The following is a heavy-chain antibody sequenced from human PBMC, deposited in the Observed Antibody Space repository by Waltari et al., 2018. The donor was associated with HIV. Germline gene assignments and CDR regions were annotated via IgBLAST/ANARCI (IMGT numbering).Heavy chain of an antibody. V-gene: IGHV4-34*01. Sequence: QVHLEQWGTGLLRPSETLSLTCAVYGGSFRGYYLSWTRQSPGRGLEWIGEVNHVGRTNYSPSLKGRVTVSVDTSKNQFSLTMRSVTAADTAVYYCARDSAPGLAVDDDDGEFFYYGLDVWGQGTTVTVSS. CDR1: GGSFRGYY. J-gene: IGHJ6*01. CDR2: VNHVGRT. D-gene: IGHD6-19*01. CDR3: ARDSAPGLAVDDDDGEFFYYGLDV.